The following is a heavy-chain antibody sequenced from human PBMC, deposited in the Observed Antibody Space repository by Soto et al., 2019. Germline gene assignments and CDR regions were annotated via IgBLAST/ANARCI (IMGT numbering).Heavy chain of an antibody. J-gene: IGHJ4*02. CDR2: ISGSGGNT. CDR1: GFTFSSYA. D-gene: IGHD3-10*01. V-gene: IGHV3-23*01. CDR3: AKDSRGYYGSGSYFDY. Sequence: GGSLRLSCAASGFTFSSYAMSWVRQAPGKGLEWVSGISGSGGNTYYADSVKGRFTISRDNSKNTLYLQMNNLRAEDTAVYYCAKDSRGYYGSGSYFDYWGQGTLVTVSS.